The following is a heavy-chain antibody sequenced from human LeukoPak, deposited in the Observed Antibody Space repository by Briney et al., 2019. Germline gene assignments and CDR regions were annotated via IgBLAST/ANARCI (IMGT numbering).Heavy chain of an antibody. Sequence: GGSLRLSCAASGFVFNDYGIHWVRQAPGKGLEWVAFIRYDGSYQNSADSVKGRFTISRDNSKKKVYLQMSSLRFEDTAVYYCGKDGLLSGELNYYYYMDVWGKGTTVTVSS. V-gene: IGHV3-30*02. J-gene: IGHJ6*03. CDR3: GKDGLLSGELNYYYYMDV. CDR1: GFVFNDYG. CDR2: IRYDGSYQ. D-gene: IGHD1-26*01.